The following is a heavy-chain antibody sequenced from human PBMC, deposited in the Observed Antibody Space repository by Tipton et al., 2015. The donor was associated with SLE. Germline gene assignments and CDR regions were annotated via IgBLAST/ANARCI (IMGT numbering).Heavy chain of an antibody. J-gene: IGHJ3*02. CDR1: GFTFSSYG. D-gene: IGHD3-16*02. CDR3: TTERGYDYVWGSYRSLDAFDI. V-gene: IGHV3-30*02. Sequence: SLRLSCAASGFTFSSYGMHWVRQAPGKGLEWVAFIRYDGSNKYYADSVKGRFTISRDNSKNTLYLQMNSLRAEDTAVYYCTTERGYDYVWGSYRSLDAFDIWGQGTMVTVSS. CDR2: IRYDGSNK.